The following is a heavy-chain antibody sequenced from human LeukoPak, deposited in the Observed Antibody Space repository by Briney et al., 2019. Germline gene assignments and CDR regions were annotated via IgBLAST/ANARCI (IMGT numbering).Heavy chain of an antibody. CDR1: GGSFSGYY. CDR3: AGMRITTPTVRTLDY. D-gene: IGHD1-14*01. CDR2: IKPSGST. V-gene: IGHV4-34*01. Sequence: PSETLSLTCTVYGGSFSGYYWSWIRQPPGKGLEWIGEIKPSGSTNYNPSLKSRVTISVDTSKNQFSLKLSSVTAADTAVYYCAGMRITTPTVRTLDYWGQGTLVTVSS. J-gene: IGHJ4*02.